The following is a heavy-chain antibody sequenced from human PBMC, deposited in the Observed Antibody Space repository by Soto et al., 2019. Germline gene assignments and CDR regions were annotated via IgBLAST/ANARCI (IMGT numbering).Heavy chain of an antibody. CDR2: ISAYNGNT. J-gene: IGHJ4*02. V-gene: IGHV1-18*01. D-gene: IGHD5-12*01. CDR1: GYTFTSYG. Sequence: ASVKVSCKASGYTFTSYGISWVRQAPGQGLEWMGWISAYNGNTNYAQKFQGWVTMTRDTSISTAYMELSRLRSDDTAVYYCAREDKERGYGTFDYWGQGTLVTVSS. CDR3: AREDKERGYGTFDY.